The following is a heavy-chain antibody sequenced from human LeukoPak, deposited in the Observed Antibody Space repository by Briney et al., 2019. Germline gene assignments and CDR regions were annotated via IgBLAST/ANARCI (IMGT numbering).Heavy chain of an antibody. CDR2: ISAYNGST. V-gene: IGHV1-18*01. J-gene: IGHJ4*02. CDR3: ARHYYDSSGSNLLDY. CDR1: GYTFTSYG. Sequence: GASVKVSCKASGYTFTSYGISWVRQAPGQGLEWMGWISAYNGSTNYAQKLQGRVTMTTDTSTSTAYMELRSLRSDDTAVYYCARHYYDSSGSNLLDYWGQGTLVTVSS. D-gene: IGHD3-22*01.